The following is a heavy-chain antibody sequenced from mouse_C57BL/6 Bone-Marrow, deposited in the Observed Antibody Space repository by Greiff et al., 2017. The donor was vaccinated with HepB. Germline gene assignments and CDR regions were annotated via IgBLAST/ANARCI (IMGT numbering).Heavy chain of an antibody. J-gene: IGHJ3*01. V-gene: IGHV1-64*01. CDR3: ARDYGSRAWFAY. Sequence: QVQLQQPGAELVKPGASVKLSCKASGYTFTSYWMHWVKQRPGQGLEWIGMIHPNSGSTNYNEKFKSKATLTVDKSSSTDYMQLSSLTSEDSAVYYCARDYGSRAWFAYWGQGTLVTVSA. CDR1: GYTFTSYW. CDR2: IHPNSGST. D-gene: IGHD1-1*01.